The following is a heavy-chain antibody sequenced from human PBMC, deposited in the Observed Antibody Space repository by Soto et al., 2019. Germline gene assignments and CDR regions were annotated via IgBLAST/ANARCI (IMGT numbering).Heavy chain of an antibody. CDR3: ARDIMVRGVIIRPDWYFDL. J-gene: IGHJ2*01. CDR2: INPNSGGT. Sequence: ASAKVSCKASGYTFTGYYMHWVRQAPGQGLEWMGWINPNSGGTNYAQKFQGRVTMTRDTSISTAYMELSRLRSDDTAVYYCARDIMVRGVIIRPDWYFDLWGRGTLVTVSS. D-gene: IGHD3-10*01. V-gene: IGHV1-2*02. CDR1: GYTFTGYY.